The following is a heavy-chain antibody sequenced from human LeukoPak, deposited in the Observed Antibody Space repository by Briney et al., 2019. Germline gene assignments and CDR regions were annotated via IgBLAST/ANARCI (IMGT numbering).Heavy chain of an antibody. J-gene: IGHJ6*03. CDR1: GFTFSGYS. CDR2: ISSRAI. V-gene: IGHV3-48*04. Sequence: GGSLRLSCAASGFTFSGYSMKWVRQAPGKGLEWVSYISSRAIYYADSVKGRFTISRDNAKNSLYLQMNSLRAEDTAVYYCARDGSDYGDYVVAAYYYYMDVWGKGTTVTVSS. CDR3: ARDGSDYGDYVVAAYYYYMDV. D-gene: IGHD4-17*01.